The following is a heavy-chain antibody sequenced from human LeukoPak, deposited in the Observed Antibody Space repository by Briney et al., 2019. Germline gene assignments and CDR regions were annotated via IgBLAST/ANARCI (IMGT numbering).Heavy chain of an antibody. V-gene: IGHV3-23*01. D-gene: IGHD5-12*01. Sequence: GGSLRLSCAASGFTFSNYAMSWVRQAPGKGLEWVSAISGSGGSTYYADSVKGRFTISRDNSKNTLYLQMNSLRAEDTAVYYCARASENSGYDYVHLDMDVWGKGTTVTVSS. J-gene: IGHJ6*03. CDR3: ARASENSGYDYVHLDMDV. CDR1: GFTFSNYA. CDR2: ISGSGGST.